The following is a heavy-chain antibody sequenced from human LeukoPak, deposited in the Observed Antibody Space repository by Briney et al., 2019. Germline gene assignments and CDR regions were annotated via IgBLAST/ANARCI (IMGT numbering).Heavy chain of an antibody. Sequence: GGSLRLSCEGSGFTFSGYYMSWIRQAPGKGLEWVSYINLSGSTIYYPDSVKGRFTISRDNAKKSLDLQMYSLRAEDTAVYYGARVRGSGFCSGSSCAKDPGYYYYMDVWGKGTTVTVSS. CDR1: GFTFSGYY. J-gene: IGHJ6*03. CDR3: ARVRGSGFCSGSSCAKDPGYYYYMDV. V-gene: IGHV3-11*01. D-gene: IGHD2-2*01. CDR2: INLSGSTI.